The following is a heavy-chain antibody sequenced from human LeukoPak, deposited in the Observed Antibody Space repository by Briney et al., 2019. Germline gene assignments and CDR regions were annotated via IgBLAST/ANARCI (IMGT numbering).Heavy chain of an antibody. CDR1: GYSFTSYW. D-gene: IGHD3-9*01. V-gene: IGHV5-51*01. CDR3: ARHPLYDILTGSFDY. J-gene: IGHJ4*02. CDR2: IYPGDSDT. Sequence: LGESLKISCKGSGYSFTSYWIGWVRPMPGKGLEWKGIIYPGDSDTRYSPSFQGQVTISADKSISTAYLQWSSLKASDTAMYYCARHPLYDILTGSFDYWGQGTLVTVSS.